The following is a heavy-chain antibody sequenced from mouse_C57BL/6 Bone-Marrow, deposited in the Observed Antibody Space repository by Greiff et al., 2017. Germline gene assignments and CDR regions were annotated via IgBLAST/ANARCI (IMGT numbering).Heavy chain of an antibody. CDR2: INPGSGGT. V-gene: IGHV1-54*01. CDR3: AKLGPYYYATDY. D-gene: IGHD4-1*01. J-gene: IGHJ4*01. Sequence: QVQLQQSGAELVRPGTSVKVSCKASGYAFTNYLIEWVKQRPGQGLEWIGVINPGSGGTNYNEKFKGKATLTADKSSSTAYMQLSSLTSEDSAVYFCAKLGPYYYATDYWGQGTSVTVSS. CDR1: GYAFTNYL.